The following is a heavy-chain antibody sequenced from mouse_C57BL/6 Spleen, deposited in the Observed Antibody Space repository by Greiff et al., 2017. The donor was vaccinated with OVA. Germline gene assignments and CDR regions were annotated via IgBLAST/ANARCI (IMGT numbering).Heavy chain of an antibody. CDR3: ARYDYDS. Sequence: QVQLQQPGAELVRPGTSVKLSCKASGYTFTSYWLHWVKQRPGRGLEWIGVIDPSDSYTNYNQKFKGKATLTVDTSSSTAYMQLSSLTSEDSAVYYCARYDYDSWGQGTTLTVSS. J-gene: IGHJ2*01. D-gene: IGHD2-4*01. CDR2: IDPSDSYT. V-gene: IGHV1-59*01. CDR1: GYTFTSYW.